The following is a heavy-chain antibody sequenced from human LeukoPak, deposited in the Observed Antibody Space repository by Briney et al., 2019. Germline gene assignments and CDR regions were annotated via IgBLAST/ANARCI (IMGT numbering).Heavy chain of an antibody. V-gene: IGHV4-30-2*01. CDR2: IYHSGST. Sequence: PSQILSLTCAVSGGSISSGGYSWSWIRQPPGKGLEWIGYIYHSGSTYYNPSLKSRVTISVDRSKNQFSLKLSSVTAADTAVYYCAREGTVTTYFDYWGQGTLVTVSS. CDR3: AREGTVTTYFDY. CDR1: GGSISSGGYS. D-gene: IGHD4-17*01. J-gene: IGHJ4*02.